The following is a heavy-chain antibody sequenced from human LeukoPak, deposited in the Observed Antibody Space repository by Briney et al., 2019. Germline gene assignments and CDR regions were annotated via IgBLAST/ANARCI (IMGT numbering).Heavy chain of an antibody. CDR2: TKKDGSEK. CDR1: GFSLRTYW. V-gene: IGHV3-7*01. D-gene: IGHD5-12*01. Sequence: GESLTLSCVVAGFSLRTYWMSWVRQPAGKGRGWVAYTKKDGSEKYYGDSVKGRFTVSRDNAKNSIYLQIDSLRAEDTAVYYCARIIIPPDIVTSDHYYSYMDVWGRGTTVTVSS. CDR3: ARIIIPPDIVTSDHYYSYMDV. J-gene: IGHJ6*03.